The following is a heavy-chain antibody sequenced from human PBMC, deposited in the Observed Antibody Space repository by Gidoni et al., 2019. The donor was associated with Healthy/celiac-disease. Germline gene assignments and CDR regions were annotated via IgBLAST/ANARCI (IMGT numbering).Heavy chain of an antibody. CDR2: ISSSSSTI. J-gene: IGHJ4*02. Sequence: EVQLVESGGGLVQPGGSLRLSCAASGFTFSSYSMNWVRQAPGKGLEWVSYISSSSSTIYYADSVKGRFTISRDNAKNSLYLQMNSLRDEDTAVYYCARDSGLYSNYEGAYFDYWGQGTLVTVSS. V-gene: IGHV3-48*02. D-gene: IGHD4-4*01. CDR3: ARDSGLYSNYEGAYFDY. CDR1: GFTFSSYS.